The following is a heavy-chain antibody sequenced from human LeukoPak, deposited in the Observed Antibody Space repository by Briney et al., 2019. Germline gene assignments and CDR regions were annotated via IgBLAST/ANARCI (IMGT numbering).Heavy chain of an antibody. V-gene: IGHV1-3*01. Sequence: ASVNVSCKASGYTFTSYAMHWVRQAPGQRLEWMGWINAGNGNTKYSQKFQGRVTITRDTSASTAYMELSSLRSEDTAVYYCARDQYYYDSSGYFYDFWGQGTLVTVSS. D-gene: IGHD3-22*01. CDR2: INAGNGNT. J-gene: IGHJ4*02. CDR1: GYTFTSYA. CDR3: ARDQYYYDSSGYFYDF.